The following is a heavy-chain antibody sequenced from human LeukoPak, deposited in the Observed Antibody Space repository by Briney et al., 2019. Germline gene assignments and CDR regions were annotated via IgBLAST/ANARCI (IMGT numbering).Heavy chain of an antibody. CDR1: GFIVSSYE. CDR3: ARFSSTWYVAFDM. D-gene: IGHD6-13*01. CDR2: INSGGTV. Sequence: GGSLRLSCAASGFIVSSYETGWGRQASGKGLEWLSYINSGGTVYYADSVKGRFTFSRDNAKNSLYLHMYSLRAEDTALYYCARFSSTWYVAFDMWGQGTMVTVSS. V-gene: IGHV3-48*03. J-gene: IGHJ3*02.